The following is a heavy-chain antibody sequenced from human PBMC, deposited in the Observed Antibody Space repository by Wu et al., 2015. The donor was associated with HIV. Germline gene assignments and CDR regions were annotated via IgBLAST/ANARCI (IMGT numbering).Heavy chain of an antibody. CDR3: AREGVDAFHP. J-gene: IGHJ5*02. CDR2: IIPNHGGA. CDR1: GDTFSRSG. V-gene: IGHV1-69*04. Sequence: QVQLVQSGAEVKKPGSSVKVSCKASGDTFSRSGISWMRQAPGKGFEWMGRIIPNHGGANYAEKFEGRVTVTTDTSTTTSYMELRSLKSDDTAIYYCAREGVDAFHPWGQGTLVTVSS. D-gene: IGHD5-12*01.